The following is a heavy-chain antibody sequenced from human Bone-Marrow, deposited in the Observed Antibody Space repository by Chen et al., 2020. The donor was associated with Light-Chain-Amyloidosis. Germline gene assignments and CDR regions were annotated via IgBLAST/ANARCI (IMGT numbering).Heavy chain of an antibody. CDR1: EFTFTNFW. V-gene: IGHV3-7*01. D-gene: IGHD2-8*02. J-gene: IGHJ3*02. CDR2: IKQDGSKN. Sequence: EVQLVESGGGLVQPGGSMRLSCTASEFTFTNFWMIWVRKAPGKGLEWVANIKQDGSKNYYVDSVKGRFNISRDNAKNSLYLQMNSLRAEDTAVYYCARERGWWTFDIWGQGTMVTVSS. CDR3: ARERGWWTFDI.